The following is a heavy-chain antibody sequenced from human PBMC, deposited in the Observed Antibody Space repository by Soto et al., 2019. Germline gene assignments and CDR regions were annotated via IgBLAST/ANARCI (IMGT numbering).Heavy chain of an antibody. CDR3: ARAGASPRSWSVTAPECFQH. V-gene: IGHV1-69*01. Sequence: QVQLVQSGAEVKKPGSSVKVSCKASGGTFSSYAISWVRQAPGQGLEWMGGIIPIFGTANYVQKVQGRVTITADDSTSKGYRELSRLRSEDKAVYSCARAGASPRSWSVTAPECFQHWGKGTLVTVSA. CDR1: GGTFSSYA. D-gene: IGHD2-21*02. J-gene: IGHJ1*01. CDR2: IIPIFGTA.